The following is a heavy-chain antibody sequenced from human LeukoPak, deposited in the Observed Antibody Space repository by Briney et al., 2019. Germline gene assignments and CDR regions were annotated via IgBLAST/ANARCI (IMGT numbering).Heavy chain of an antibody. D-gene: IGHD3-9*01. J-gene: IGHJ5*02. Sequence: PSETLSLTCTVSGGSISSSSYYWGWIRQPPGKGLEWIGSIYYSGSTYYNPSLKSRVTISVDTSKNQFSLKLSSVTAADTAVYYCARGSGVLRYFGWLSKENNWFDPWGQGTLVTVSS. CDR1: GGSISSSSYY. V-gene: IGHV4-39*01. CDR3: ARGSGVLRYFGWLSKENNWFDP. CDR2: IYYSGST.